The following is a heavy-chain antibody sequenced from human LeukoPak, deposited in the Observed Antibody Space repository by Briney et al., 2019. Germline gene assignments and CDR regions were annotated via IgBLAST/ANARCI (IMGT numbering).Heavy chain of an antibody. CDR2: ISAYNGNT. Sequence: ASVKVSCQVSGYTFTIYGISWVRQAPGQGIEWMGWISAYNGNTNYAQKLQGRVTMTTATSTSTVYLGRRSPRSADTALYYGPRDHGLLDSWGQGTLVTVSS. CDR3: PRDHGLLDS. J-gene: IGHJ4*02. V-gene: IGHV1-18*04. D-gene: IGHD5-24*01. CDR1: GYTFTIYG.